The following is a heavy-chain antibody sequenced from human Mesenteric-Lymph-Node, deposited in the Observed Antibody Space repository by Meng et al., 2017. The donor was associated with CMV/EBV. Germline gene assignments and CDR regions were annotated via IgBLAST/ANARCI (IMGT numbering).Heavy chain of an antibody. D-gene: IGHD2-2*03. CDR2: IGSGSIYI. CDR3: AGGYSRGMDV. CDR1: GFTVSSNY. J-gene: IGHJ6*02. Sequence: GESLKISCAASGFTVSSNYMSWVRQAPGKGLEWVSSIGSGSIYIFYADSVKGRFTISRDNAKNSLYLQMNSLRAEDTAVYYCAGGYSRGMDVWGQGTTVTVSS. V-gene: IGHV3-21*01.